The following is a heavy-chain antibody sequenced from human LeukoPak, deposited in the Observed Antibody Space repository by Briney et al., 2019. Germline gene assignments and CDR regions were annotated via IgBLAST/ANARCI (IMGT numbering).Heavy chain of an antibody. CDR1: GGSISSYY. Sequence: PSETLSLTRTVSGGSISSYYWSWIRQPAGKGLEWIGRIYTSGSTNYNPSLKSRVTMSVDTSKNQFSLKLSSVTAADTAVYYCARDADSSSSNAFDIWGQGTMVTVSS. J-gene: IGHJ3*02. V-gene: IGHV4-4*07. D-gene: IGHD6-6*01. CDR3: ARDADSSSSNAFDI. CDR2: IYTSGST.